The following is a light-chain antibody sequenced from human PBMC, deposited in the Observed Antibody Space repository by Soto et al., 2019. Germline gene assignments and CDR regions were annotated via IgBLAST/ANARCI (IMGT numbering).Light chain of an antibody. V-gene: IGKV1-13*02. CDR3: QQFLSYPIT. J-gene: IGKJ5*01. CDR1: QDIRGA. CDR2: DAS. Sequence: IQLTQSPASLSASVGERVTITCRASQDIRGALAWYQQSPGEAPQLLIYDASTLESGVPSRISGSSSGTHFTLTISSLQPEDFATHYCQQFLSYPITFGQETRLEI.